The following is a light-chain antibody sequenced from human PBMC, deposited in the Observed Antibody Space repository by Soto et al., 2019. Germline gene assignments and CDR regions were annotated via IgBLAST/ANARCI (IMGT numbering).Light chain of an antibody. V-gene: IGKV1-5*03. CDR1: QTISSW. CDR3: QHYNSYSEA. CDR2: KAS. Sequence: DIQMTQSPSTLSGSVGDRVTITCRASQTISSWLAWYQQKPGKAPKLLIYKASTLKSGVPSRFSGSGSGTEFTLTISSLQPDDFATYYCQHYNSYSEAFVQRTKFDIE. J-gene: IGKJ1*01.